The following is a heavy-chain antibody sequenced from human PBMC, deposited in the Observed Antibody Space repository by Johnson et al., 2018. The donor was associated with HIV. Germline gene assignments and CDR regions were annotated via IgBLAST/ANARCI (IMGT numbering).Heavy chain of an antibody. CDR2: IKRKSDGETT. J-gene: IGHJ3*02. Sequence: MLLVESGGGVVQPGRSLRLSCAASGFTFSSYGMHWVRQAPGKGLEWVGRIKRKSDGETTDYAAPVKGRFSISRDDSKNMLYLQMNSLKIEDTAVYFCTAEAAIHLWLIDAFDI. CDR1: GFTFSSYG. D-gene: IGHD5-18*01. CDR3: TAEAAIHLWLIDAFDI. V-gene: IGHV3-15*01.